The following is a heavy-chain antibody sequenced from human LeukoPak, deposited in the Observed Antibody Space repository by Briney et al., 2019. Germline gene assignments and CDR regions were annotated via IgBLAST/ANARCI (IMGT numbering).Heavy chain of an antibody. CDR1: GGTFSSYA. Sequence: SVKVSCKASGGTFSSYAISWVRQAPGQGLEWMGGIIPIFGTANYAQKFQGRVTITADESTSTAYMELSSLRSEDTAVYYCARDRARLSYYNGSGSYEGGFDYWGQGTLVTVSS. CDR2: IIPIFGTA. J-gene: IGHJ4*02. V-gene: IGHV1-69*13. D-gene: IGHD3-10*01. CDR3: ARDRARLSYYNGSGSYEGGFDY.